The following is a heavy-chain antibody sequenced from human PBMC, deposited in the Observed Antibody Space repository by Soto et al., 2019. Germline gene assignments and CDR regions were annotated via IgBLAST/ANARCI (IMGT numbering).Heavy chain of an antibody. V-gene: IGHV3-30-3*01. Sequence: PGGSLRLSCVDAEFTYSSCPMHWVRQAPGKGLEWVALISYDGSNKYYADSVKGRFTISRDNSKNTLYLQMNSLRAEDTAVYYCARDKRDLRFLEWSYYFDYWGQGTLVTVSS. D-gene: IGHD3-3*01. CDR1: EFTYSSCP. J-gene: IGHJ4*02. CDR2: ISYDGSNK. CDR3: ARDKRDLRFLEWSYYFDY.